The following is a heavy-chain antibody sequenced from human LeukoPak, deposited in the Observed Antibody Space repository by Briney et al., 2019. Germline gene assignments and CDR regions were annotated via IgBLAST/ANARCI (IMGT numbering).Heavy chain of an antibody. V-gene: IGHV1-46*01. CDR2: VSPIGTSV. J-gene: IGHJ4*02. CDR3: ARTMAAGGANY. CDR1: GSMFINYY. D-gene: IGHD6-13*01. Sequence: ASVKVSCKASGSMFINYYIHWIRQAPGQGLEWMGRVSPIGTSVNYAQKFQGRVTMTSDTSTSTVYLELNSLTSEDTAVYYCARTMAAGGANYWGQGTLVTVSS.